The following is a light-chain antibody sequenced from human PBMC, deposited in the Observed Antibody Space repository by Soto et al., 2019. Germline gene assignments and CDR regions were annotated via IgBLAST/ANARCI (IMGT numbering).Light chain of an antibody. J-gene: IGLJ1*01. V-gene: IGLV2-14*01. CDR1: SADVGGYND. CDR2: GVN. CDR3: SSYTSSTVPYV. Sequence: QSALTQPASVSASPGQSITLTCTGSSADVGGYNDGSWLQQHQGKAHLLMISGVNNRPSGVSNRDPCSKSGNTAYLSISGLQLEAEDESDYSSYTSSTVPYVFGTGTKVTVL.